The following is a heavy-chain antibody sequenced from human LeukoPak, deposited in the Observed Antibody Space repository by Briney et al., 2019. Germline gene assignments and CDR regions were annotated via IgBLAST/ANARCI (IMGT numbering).Heavy chain of an antibody. V-gene: IGHV4-59*01. J-gene: IGHJ4*02. CDR1: GGSISSYY. Sequence: SETPSLTCTVSGGSISSYYWSRIRQPPGKGLEWIGYIYYSGSTNYNPSLKSRVTISVDTSKNQFSLKLSSVTAADTAVYYCARVVVAATPYFDYWGQGTLVTVSS. CDR3: ARVVVAATPYFDY. D-gene: IGHD2-15*01. CDR2: IYYSGST.